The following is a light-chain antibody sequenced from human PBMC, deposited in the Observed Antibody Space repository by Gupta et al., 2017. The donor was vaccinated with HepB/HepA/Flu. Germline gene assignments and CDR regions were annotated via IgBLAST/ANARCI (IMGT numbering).Light chain of an antibody. CDR2: GNN. J-gene: IGLJ2*01. CDR1: TFNIGAGYD. Sequence: QSVLTQPPSVSGAPGQRVTISCTGSTFNIGAGYDVHRYQQFPGTGPKLLIYGNNNRHSGVPDRVSGSKSGTSAALAITGLQTEEEAYYYCQSYDSSRSGWGVFGGGTKVTVL. CDR3: QSYDSSRSGWGV. V-gene: IGLV1-40*01.